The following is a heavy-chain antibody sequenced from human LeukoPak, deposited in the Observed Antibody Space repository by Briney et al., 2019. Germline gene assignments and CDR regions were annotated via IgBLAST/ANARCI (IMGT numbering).Heavy chain of an antibody. Sequence: PGRSLRLSCAASGFTFSSYAMHWVRQAPGKGLEYVSAISSNGGSTYYANSVKGRFTISRDNSKNTLYLQMGSLRAEDMAVYYCATGSVGIAVAGGISGMDVWGQGTTVTVSS. CDR3: ATGSVGIAVAGGISGMDV. V-gene: IGHV3-64*01. J-gene: IGHJ6*02. CDR2: ISSNGGST. CDR1: GFTFSSYA. D-gene: IGHD6-19*01.